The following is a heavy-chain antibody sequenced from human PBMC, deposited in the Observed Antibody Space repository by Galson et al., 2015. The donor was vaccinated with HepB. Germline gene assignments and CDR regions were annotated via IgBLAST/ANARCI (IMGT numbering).Heavy chain of an antibody. J-gene: IGHJ4*02. CDR2: LDSDGTT. V-gene: IGHV3-23*01. CDR1: GFSFSTYD. D-gene: IGHD2-15*01. CDR3: AKHVPGRSFDY. Sequence: SLRLSCAVSGFSFSTYDMSWVRQAPGEGLEWVSALDSDGTTYHADSVKGRFTISRDNSKNTLYLQMNSLRVGDTAVYYCAKHVPGRSFDYWGQGTLVTVSS.